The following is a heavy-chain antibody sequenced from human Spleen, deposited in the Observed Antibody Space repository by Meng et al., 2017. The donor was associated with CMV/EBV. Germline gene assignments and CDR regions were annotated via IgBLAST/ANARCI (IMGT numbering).Heavy chain of an antibody. V-gene: IGHV4-39*07. CDR1: GGSISSSSYY. CDR3: ARVKGVIFDY. CDR2: IYYSGST. J-gene: IGHJ4*02. Sequence: SETLSLTCTVSGGSISSSSYYWGWIRQPPGKGLEWIGSIYYSGSTYYNPSLKCRVTISIDTSNHQFSLKLSSVTAAGTAVYYCARVKGVIFDYWGQGTLVTVSS. D-gene: IGHD2/OR15-2a*01.